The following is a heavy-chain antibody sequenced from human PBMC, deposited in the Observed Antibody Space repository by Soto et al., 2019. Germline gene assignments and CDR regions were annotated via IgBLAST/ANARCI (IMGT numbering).Heavy chain of an antibody. CDR3: AKGSISKSSAVSFDT. Sequence: QVQLVESGGGMVQPGRSLRLSCTVSGFTFSTYDMHWVRQAPGKGLEWVAVVSYDAGSKNYADSVKGRFTISRDNSKKPLYLQMNGLRAEDTAVYYCAKGSISKSSAVSFDTWGQGTLVTVSS. D-gene: IGHD2-15*01. V-gene: IGHV3-30*18. CDR2: VSYDAGSK. CDR1: GFTFSTYD. J-gene: IGHJ4*02.